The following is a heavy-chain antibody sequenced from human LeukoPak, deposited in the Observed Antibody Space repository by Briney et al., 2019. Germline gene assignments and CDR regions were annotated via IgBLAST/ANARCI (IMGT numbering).Heavy chain of an antibody. J-gene: IGHJ5*02. V-gene: IGHV3-43*02. Sequence: GGSLRLSCAASGFTFDDYVMHWVRQAPGKGLEWVSLISGDGGSTYYADSVKGRFTISRDNSKNSLYLQVNSLRTEDTAFYYCSQGQSGSCYLWGQGTLVTVSS. D-gene: IGHD2-15*01. CDR1: GFTFDDYV. CDR3: SQGQSGSCYL. CDR2: ISGDGGST.